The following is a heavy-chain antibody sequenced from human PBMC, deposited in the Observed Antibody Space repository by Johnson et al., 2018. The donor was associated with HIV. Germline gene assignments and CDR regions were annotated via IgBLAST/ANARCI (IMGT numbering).Heavy chain of an antibody. V-gene: IGHV3-30*04. CDR2: ISYDGSNK. D-gene: IGHD3-9*01. CDR1: GFTFSSYA. CDR3: AKDISDILTGGRDAFDI. J-gene: IGHJ3*02. Sequence: QVQLVESGGGVVQPGRSLRLSCAASGFTFSSYAMHWVRQAPGKGLEWVAVISYDGSNKYYADSVKGRFTISRDNSKNTLYLQMNSLRAEDTAVYYCAKDISDILTGGRDAFDIWGQGTMVTVSS.